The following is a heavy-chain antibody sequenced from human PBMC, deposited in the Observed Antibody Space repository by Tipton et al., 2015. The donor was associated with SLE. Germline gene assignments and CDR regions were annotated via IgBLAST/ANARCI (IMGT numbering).Heavy chain of an antibody. V-gene: IGHV3-30*04. CDR2: ISYDGSNK. CDR1: GFTFSTYT. CDR3: AKRGGYCSSNSCQGGLDV. Sequence: SLRLSCAASGFTFSTYTMHWARQAPGKGLEWVAVISYDGSNKYYADSVKGRFTISRDNSKNTLYLQMNSLRAEDTALYYCAKRGGYCSSNSCQGGLDVWGQGTTVTVSS. J-gene: IGHJ6*02. D-gene: IGHD2-2*01.